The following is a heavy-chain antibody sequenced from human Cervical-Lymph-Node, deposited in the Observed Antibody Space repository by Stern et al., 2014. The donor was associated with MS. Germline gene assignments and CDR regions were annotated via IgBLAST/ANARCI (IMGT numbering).Heavy chain of an antibody. V-gene: IGHV3-9*01. CDR1: GFTFDDYA. D-gene: IGHD6-19*01. J-gene: IGHJ4*02. Sequence: EVQLVESGGGLVQPGRSLRLSCAASGFTFDDYALHWVRQAPGKGLEWVSGINWDSGTIGYADSVTGRFPISRANAKNSLYLQMNSMRAEDTALYYCARVVAGIAVSGSYFDYWGQGTLVTVSS. CDR3: ARVVAGIAVSGSYFDY. CDR2: INWDSGTI.